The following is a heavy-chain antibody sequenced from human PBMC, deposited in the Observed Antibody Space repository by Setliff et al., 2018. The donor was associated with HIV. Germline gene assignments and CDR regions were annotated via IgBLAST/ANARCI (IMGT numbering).Heavy chain of an antibody. J-gene: IGHJ5*02. V-gene: IGHV1-58*02. D-gene: IGHD3-22*01. CDR2: IVVASGNT. CDR1: GFTFTTSA. CDR3: ARAPNSPYYSNVWYADH. Sequence: ASVKVSCKASGFTFTTSAMQWVRQARGQRLEWIGWIVVASGNTNYAQKFQGRVTITADKSTSTAYMELSSLRSEDTAVYFCARAPNSPYYSNVWYADHWGQGTLVTVSS.